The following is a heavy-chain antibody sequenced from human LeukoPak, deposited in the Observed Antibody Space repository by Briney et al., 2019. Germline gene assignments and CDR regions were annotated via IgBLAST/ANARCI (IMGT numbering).Heavy chain of an antibody. D-gene: IGHD2-15*01. CDR1: GGSFSDYY. Sequence: SETLSLTCAVCGGSFSDYYWSWIRQPPGKGLEWMGEINHSGSTNYNPSLKSRVTISVDTSKNQFSLKLSSVTAADTAVYYCARGDIVVVVAANYYYYYMDVWGKGTTVTVSS. CDR3: ARGDIVVVVAANYYYYYMDV. CDR2: INHSGST. J-gene: IGHJ6*03. V-gene: IGHV4-34*01.